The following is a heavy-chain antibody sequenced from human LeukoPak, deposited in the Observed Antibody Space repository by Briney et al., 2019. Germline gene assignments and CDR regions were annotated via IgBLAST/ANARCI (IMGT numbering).Heavy chain of an antibody. D-gene: IGHD3-10*02. J-gene: IGHJ4*02. V-gene: IGHV3-23*01. CDR2: ITGSGGIT. Sequence: GGSLRLSCAGSGFTFSSYAMNWVRQAPGKGLEWVSAITGSGGITYYADSVKGRFTISRDNSKNTLYLHMNSLRAEDTAVYYCADYVDSATENTIDYWGQGTLVTVSS. CDR3: ADYVDSATENTIDY. CDR1: GFTFSSYA.